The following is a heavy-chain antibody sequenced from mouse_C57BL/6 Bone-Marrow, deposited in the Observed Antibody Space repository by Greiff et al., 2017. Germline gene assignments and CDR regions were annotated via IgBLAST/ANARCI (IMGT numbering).Heavy chain of an antibody. CDR3: ARGYGSSYWYFDV. J-gene: IGHJ1*03. D-gene: IGHD1-1*01. CDR1: GYTFTTYP. V-gene: IGHV1-47*01. Sequence: VQVVESGAELVKPGASVTMSCKASGYTFTTYPIEWMKQNHGKSLEWIGNFHPYNDDTKYNEKFKGKATLTVEKSSSTVYLELSRLTSDDSAVYYCARGYGSSYWYFDVWGTGTTVTVSS. CDR2: FHPYNDDT.